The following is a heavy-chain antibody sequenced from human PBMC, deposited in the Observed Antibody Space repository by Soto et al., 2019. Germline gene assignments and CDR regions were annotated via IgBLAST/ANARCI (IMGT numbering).Heavy chain of an antibody. J-gene: IGHJ4*02. CDR2: IKSKTDGGTT. Sequence: GGSVRLSCAASGFTFSNAWMSWVRQAPGKGLEWVGRIKSKTDGGTTDYAAPVKGRFTISRDDSKNTLYLQMNSLKTEDTAVYYCTTDYAIFLYTAARPRPVDSWGQGTLVTGSS. CDR3: TTDYAIFLYTAARPRPVDS. D-gene: IGHD6-6*01. CDR1: GFTFSNAW. V-gene: IGHV3-15*01.